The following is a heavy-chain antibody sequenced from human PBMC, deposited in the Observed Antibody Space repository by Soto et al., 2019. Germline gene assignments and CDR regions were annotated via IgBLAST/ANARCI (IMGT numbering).Heavy chain of an antibody. CDR2: ISGSGGST. Sequence: PGGSLRLSCAASGFTFSGYAMSWVRQAPGKGLEWVSAISGSGGSTYYADSVKGRFTISRDNSKNTLYLQMNSLRAEDTAVYYCTTDRADIVVVVAVDYWGQGTLVTVSS. D-gene: IGHD2-15*01. V-gene: IGHV3-23*01. J-gene: IGHJ4*02. CDR1: GFTFSGYA. CDR3: TTDRADIVVVVAVDY.